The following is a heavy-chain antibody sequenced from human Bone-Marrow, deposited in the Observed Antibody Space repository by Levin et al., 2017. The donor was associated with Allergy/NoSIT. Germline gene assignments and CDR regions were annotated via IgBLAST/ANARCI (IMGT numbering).Heavy chain of an antibody. J-gene: IGHJ6*02. CDR2: ISYDGSNE. CDR1: GFTFTDHA. D-gene: IGHD2-2*01. V-gene: IGHV3-30*04. Sequence: GGSLRLSCAVSGFTFTDHAMHWVRQTPGAGLEWVALISYDGSNEFYVDSVKGRFTISRDNSKNTLFLQMTSLRSEDTGLYYCARGAAAFYGMDVWGQGATVTVSS. CDR3: ARGAAAFYGMDV.